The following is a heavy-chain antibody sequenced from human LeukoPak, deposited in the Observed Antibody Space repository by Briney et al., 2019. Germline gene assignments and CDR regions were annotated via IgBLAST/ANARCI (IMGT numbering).Heavy chain of an antibody. D-gene: IGHD6-19*01. CDR1: GFTFSSYA. Sequence: PGGSLRLSCAASGFTFSSYAMHWVRQAPGKGLEWVAVISYDGSSKYYADSVKGRFTISRDNSKNTLYLQMNSLRAEDTAVYYCARLGIAVAGDDYWGQGTLVTVSS. J-gene: IGHJ4*02. CDR2: ISYDGSSK. CDR3: ARLGIAVAGDDY. V-gene: IGHV3-30-3*01.